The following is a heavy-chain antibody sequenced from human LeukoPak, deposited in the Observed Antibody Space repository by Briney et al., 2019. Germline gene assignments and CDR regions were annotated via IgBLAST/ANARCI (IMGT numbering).Heavy chain of an antibody. D-gene: IGHD2-8*01. CDR3: ARHVLRSCVKDICYMNFYMDV. J-gene: IGHJ6*03. Sequence: GESLKISCRASGYRFSTYWIAWVRQLPGKGLEWMGTIYPDDSDVTYNPSFQGLVTISADKSISTAYLQWSSLKASDTAMYYCARHVLRSCVKDICYMNFYMDVWGKGAPVTVSS. CDR2: IYPDDSDV. CDR1: GYRFSTYW. V-gene: IGHV5-51*01.